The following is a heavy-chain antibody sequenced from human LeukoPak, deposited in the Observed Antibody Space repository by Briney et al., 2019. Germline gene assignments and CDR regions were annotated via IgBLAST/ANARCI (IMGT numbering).Heavy chain of an antibody. CDR2: IYTSGST. CDR3: ARGSNSAFDI. J-gene: IGHJ3*02. CDR1: GGSISSYY. V-gene: IGHV4-4*09. D-gene: IGHD2-8*01. Sequence: SETLSLTCTVSGGSISSYYWSWIRQPPGKGLEWIGYIYTSGSTNYNPSLKSRVTISVDTSKNQFSLQLNSVTPEDTAVYYCARGSNSAFDIWGLGTTVTVSS.